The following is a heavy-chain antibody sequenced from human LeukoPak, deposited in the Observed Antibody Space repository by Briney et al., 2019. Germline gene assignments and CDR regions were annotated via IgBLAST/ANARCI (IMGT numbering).Heavy chain of an antibody. CDR1: GYSISSGYY. J-gene: IGHJ6*03. Sequence: PSETLSLTCTVSGYSISSGYYWGWIRQPPGKGLEWIGSIYHSGSTNYNPSLKSRVTISVDTSKNQFSLKLSSVTAADTAVYYCARNNYYYMDVWGKGTTVTISS. CDR3: ARNNYYYMDV. CDR2: IYHSGST. V-gene: IGHV4-38-2*02.